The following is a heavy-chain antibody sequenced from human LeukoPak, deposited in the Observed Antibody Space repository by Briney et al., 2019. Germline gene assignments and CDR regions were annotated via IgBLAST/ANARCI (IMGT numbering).Heavy chain of an antibody. D-gene: IGHD4-17*01. J-gene: IGHJ6*04. CDR2: IYPADSRT. CDR1: GNSFTSYW. V-gene: IGHV5-51*01. Sequence: GESLKISWKSSGNSFTSYWSAGGRQMPGKRLEWMWIIYPADSRTTDSPSFRGQVTISADKSSTTAYLQWSSLEASDTAIYYCARHVGPGMPVTTELSSYYYYHGMDVWGKGTTVTVSS. CDR3: ARHVGPGMPVTTELSSYYYYHGMDV.